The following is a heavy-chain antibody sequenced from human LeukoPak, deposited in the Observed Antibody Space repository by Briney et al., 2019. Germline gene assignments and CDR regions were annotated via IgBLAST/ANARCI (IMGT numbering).Heavy chain of an antibody. CDR3: AKGLDQPEGWFDP. D-gene: IGHD1/OR15-1a*01. V-gene: IGHV3-30*02. CDR1: GFTFSSYG. J-gene: IGHJ5*02. CDR2: IRYDGSNK. Sequence: GGSLRLSCAASGFTFSSYGMHWVRQAPGKGLEWVAFIRYDGSNKYYADSVKGRFTISRDNAKNSLYLQMNSLRAEDTALYYCAKGLDQPEGWFDPWGQGTLVTVSS.